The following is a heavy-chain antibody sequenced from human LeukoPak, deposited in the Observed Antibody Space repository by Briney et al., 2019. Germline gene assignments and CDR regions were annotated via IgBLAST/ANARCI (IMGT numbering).Heavy chain of an antibody. CDR1: GFTFSSYS. Sequence: PGGSLGLSCAASGFTFSSYSMNWVRQAPGKGLEWVSSISSSSSYIYYADSVRGRFTISRDNAKNSLYLQMNSLRAEDTAVYYCARHDYYGSGSYYRGAPVDYWGQGTLVTVSS. D-gene: IGHD3-10*01. CDR2: ISSSSSYI. CDR3: ARHDYYGSGSYYRGAPVDY. V-gene: IGHV3-21*01. J-gene: IGHJ4*02.